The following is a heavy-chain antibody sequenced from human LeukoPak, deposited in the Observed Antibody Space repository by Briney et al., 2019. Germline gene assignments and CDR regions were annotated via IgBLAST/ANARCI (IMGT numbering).Heavy chain of an antibody. D-gene: IGHD3-9*01. V-gene: IGHV1-2*02. CDR1: GYTFTGYY. Sequence: ASVKASCKASGYTFTGYYMHWVRQAPGQGLEWMGWINPNSGGTNYAQKFQGRVTMTRDTSISTAYMELSRLRSDDTAVYYCAREVRYRSGYMDVWGKGTTVTVSS. CDR3: AREVRYRSGYMDV. CDR2: INPNSGGT. J-gene: IGHJ6*03.